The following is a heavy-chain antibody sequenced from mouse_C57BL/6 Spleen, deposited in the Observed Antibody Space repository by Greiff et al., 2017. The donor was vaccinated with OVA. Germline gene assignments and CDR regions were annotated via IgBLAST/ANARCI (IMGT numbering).Heavy chain of an antibody. D-gene: IGHD2-5*01. Sequence: EVQVVESEGGLVQPGSSMKLSCTASGFTFSDYYMAWVRQVPEKGLEWVANINYDGSSTYYLDSLKSRFIISRDNAKNILYLQMSSLKSEDTATYYCAREGSYYSNYFYFDYWGQGTTLTVSS. CDR3: AREGSYYSNYFYFDY. CDR1: GFTFSDYY. V-gene: IGHV5-16*01. CDR2: INYDGSST. J-gene: IGHJ2*01.